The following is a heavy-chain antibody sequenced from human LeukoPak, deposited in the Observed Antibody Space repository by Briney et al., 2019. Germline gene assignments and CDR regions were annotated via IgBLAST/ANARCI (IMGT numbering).Heavy chain of an antibody. D-gene: IGHD4-17*01. CDR1: GFTVSSNY. V-gene: IGHV3-53*01. J-gene: IGHJ3*02. CDR2: IYSGGST. CDR3: ARHYGDYAPDAFDI. Sequence: GGSLRLSCAASGFTVSSNYMSWFRQAPGKGLEWVSVIYSGGSTYYADSVKGRFTISRDNSKNTLYLRMNSLRAEDTAVYYCARHYGDYAPDAFDIWGQGTMVTVSS.